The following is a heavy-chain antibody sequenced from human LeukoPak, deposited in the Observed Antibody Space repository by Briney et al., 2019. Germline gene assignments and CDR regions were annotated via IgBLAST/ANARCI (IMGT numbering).Heavy chain of an antibody. Sequence: GGSLRLSCAASGFTFSSYWMNWVRQAPGKGLVWVSRIASDGSSTTYADSVKGRFSISRDNAKNTLYLQMNSLRAEDTAMYYCAKDQGPITIFGVVIGGMDVWGQGTTVTVSS. J-gene: IGHJ6*02. CDR2: IASDGSST. V-gene: IGHV3-74*01. CDR1: GFTFSSYW. CDR3: AKDQGPITIFGVVIGGMDV. D-gene: IGHD3-3*01.